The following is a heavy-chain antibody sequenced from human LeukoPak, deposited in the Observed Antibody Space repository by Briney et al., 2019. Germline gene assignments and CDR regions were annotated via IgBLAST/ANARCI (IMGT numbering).Heavy chain of an antibody. D-gene: IGHD6-19*01. V-gene: IGHV3-7*01. J-gene: IGHJ4*02. Sequence: GGFLRLSCTASGFTFSTYWMSWVRQAPGKGLEWVANTREDGSEKYYVDSVKGRFTISRDNAKNSLYLQMNSLRAEDTAVYYCASYGSIAVAGTDYWGQGTLVTVSS. CDR3: ASYGSIAVAGTDY. CDR2: TREDGSEK. CDR1: GFTFSTYW.